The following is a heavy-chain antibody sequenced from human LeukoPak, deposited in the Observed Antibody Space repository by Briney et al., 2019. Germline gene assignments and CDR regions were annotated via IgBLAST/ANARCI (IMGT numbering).Heavy chain of an antibody. Sequence: ASVKVSCKASGYTFTNNGIHWVRQAPGQGLEWMGWISAFNGYTNYAQNLQGRVTMATDTSTSTAYMELRSLRSDDTAIYYCARGSTKVTSVIHMDVWGKGTTVTVSS. CDR2: ISAFNGYT. CDR3: ARGSTKVTSVIHMDV. CDR1: GYTFTNNG. J-gene: IGHJ6*03. D-gene: IGHD4-11*01. V-gene: IGHV1-18*01.